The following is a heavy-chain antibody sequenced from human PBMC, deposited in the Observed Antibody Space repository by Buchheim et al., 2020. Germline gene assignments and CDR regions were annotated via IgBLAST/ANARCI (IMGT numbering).Heavy chain of an antibody. V-gene: IGHV4-34*01. Sequence: QVQLQQWGAGLWKPSETLSLTCAVYGGSFSGYFWIGEINHSGSTNYNPSLKSRVTISVDTSRNQFSLKLSSVTAADPAVYFCARGPPLIYYEGSGYYYFDSWGQGTL. CDR1: GGSFSGYF. CDR2: INHSGST. J-gene: IGHJ4*02. CDR3: ARGPPLIYYEGSGYYYFDS. D-gene: IGHD3-22*01.